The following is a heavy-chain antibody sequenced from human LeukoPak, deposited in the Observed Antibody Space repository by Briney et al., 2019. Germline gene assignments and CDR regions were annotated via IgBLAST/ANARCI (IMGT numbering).Heavy chain of an antibody. CDR1: GFTFSSYG. D-gene: IGHD4-17*01. J-gene: IGHJ6*04. V-gene: IGHV3-30*18. CDR2: ISYDGSNE. CDR3: AKDLSPVTSSDAHYYYYYGMDV. Sequence: GRSLRLSCAASGFTFSSYGMHWVRQAPGKGLEWVAVISYDGSNEYYADSVKGRFTISRDNSKNTLYLQMNSLRAEDTAVYYCAKDLSPVTSSDAHYYYYYGMDVWGKGTTVTVSS.